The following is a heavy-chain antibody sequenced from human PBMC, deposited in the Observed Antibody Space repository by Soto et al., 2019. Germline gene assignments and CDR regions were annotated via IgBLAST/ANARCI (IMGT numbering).Heavy chain of an antibody. V-gene: IGHV1-69*01. CDR3: ARRKGRYSRGYSDFDY. CDR2: SIPLFGTA. J-gene: IGHJ4*02. CDR1: GGTFSTYA. D-gene: IGHD6-25*01. Sequence: QVQLVQSGAEVRQPGSSVKVSCKTSGGTFSTYAFYWVRQAPGQGLEWMGASIPLFGTADYAQKFQGRVTITTDESTSKADMELSSLRSKDTAVSDCARRKGRYSRGYSDFDYWGQGTPVTVSS.